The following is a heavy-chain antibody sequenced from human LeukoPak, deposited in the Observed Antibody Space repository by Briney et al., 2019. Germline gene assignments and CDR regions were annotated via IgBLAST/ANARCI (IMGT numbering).Heavy chain of an antibody. Sequence: GGSLRLSCTASGFTFSSYDMHWVRQATGKGLEWVSAISTAGDTYYPGSVKGRFTISRENAKNSLYLQMNSLRAGDTAVYYCAVGLRFLLVWGQGTMVTVSS. V-gene: IGHV3-13*01. J-gene: IGHJ3*01. CDR2: ISTAGDT. D-gene: IGHD3-3*01. CDR1: GFTFSSYD. CDR3: AVGLRFLLV.